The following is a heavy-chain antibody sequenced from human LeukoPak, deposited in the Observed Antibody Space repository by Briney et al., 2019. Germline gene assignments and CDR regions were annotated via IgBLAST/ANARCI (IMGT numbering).Heavy chain of an antibody. CDR2: INPNSGDT. Sequence: ASVKVSCKASGYTFTGYYMHWVRQAPGQGLEWMGCINPNSGDTNYAQKFQGRVTMTRDTSIRTAYMELSRLGSDDTAVYYCARGPNFGDSTGYFYYWGQEPWSPSPQ. J-gene: IGHJ4*01. D-gene: IGHD3-22*01. CDR3: ARGPNFGDSTGYFYY. V-gene: IGHV1-2*02. CDR1: GYTFTGYY.